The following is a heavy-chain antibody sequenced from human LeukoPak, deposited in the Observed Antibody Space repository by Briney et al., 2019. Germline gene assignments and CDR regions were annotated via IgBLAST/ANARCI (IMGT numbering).Heavy chain of an antibody. Sequence: GESLKISCKGSGYSFTSYWIGWVRQMPGKGLEWMGIVYPGDSDTRYSPSFQGQVTISADKSISTAYLQWSSLKASDTAMYYCARSKIDYGDPSDYWGQGTLVTVSS. CDR1: GYSFTSYW. CDR2: VYPGDSDT. CDR3: ARSKIDYGDPSDY. V-gene: IGHV5-51*01. D-gene: IGHD4-17*01. J-gene: IGHJ4*02.